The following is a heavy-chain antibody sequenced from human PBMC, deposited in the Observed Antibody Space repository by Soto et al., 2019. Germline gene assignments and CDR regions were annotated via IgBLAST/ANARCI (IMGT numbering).Heavy chain of an antibody. CDR2: ISGSGDST. J-gene: IGHJ4*02. V-gene: IGHV3-23*01. D-gene: IGHD3-3*01. Sequence: GGSLRLSCAGSGFTFSNYAMSWVRQAPGKGLEWVSAISGSGDSTYYANSVKGRFTISRDNSKNTLYLQMNSLRAEDTAVYYCAKDTPQEWLLVFHYWGQGTLVTVSS. CDR1: GFTFSNYA. CDR3: AKDTPQEWLLVFHY.